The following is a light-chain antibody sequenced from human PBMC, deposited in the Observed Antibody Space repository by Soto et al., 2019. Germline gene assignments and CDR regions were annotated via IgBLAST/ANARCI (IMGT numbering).Light chain of an antibody. Sequence: IQMTQSPSSLSASVGDRVTFICRASQDIRSELSWFQQKPGRPPTLLIYGASILQSGVPSRFSGSGSGTDFTLTIASLQSEDFATYYCLQDNNYPRTFGPGTKVEVK. CDR1: QDIRSE. V-gene: IGKV1-6*01. CDR2: GAS. J-gene: IGKJ3*01. CDR3: LQDNNYPRT.